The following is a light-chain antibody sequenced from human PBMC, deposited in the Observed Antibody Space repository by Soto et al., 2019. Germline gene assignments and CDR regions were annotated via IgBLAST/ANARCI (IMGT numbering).Light chain of an antibody. J-gene: IGKJ2*01. Sequence: EIVMTQSPATLSVSPGERATLSCRASQSVSSNLAWYQQKPGQAPRLLIYAASTRATGIPARFSGSGSGTEXTLTISRLQSEDFAVYYCQQYDNWPPYTFGQGTKLEIK. V-gene: IGKV3-15*01. CDR3: QQYDNWPPYT. CDR1: QSVSSN. CDR2: AAS.